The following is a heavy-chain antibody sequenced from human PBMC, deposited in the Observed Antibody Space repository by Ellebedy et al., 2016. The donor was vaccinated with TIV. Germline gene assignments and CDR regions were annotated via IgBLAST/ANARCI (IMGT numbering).Heavy chain of an antibody. J-gene: IGHJ6*02. D-gene: IGHD2-2*01. CDR3: ARGCSTTTCSGDYSYAMAV. Sequence: GESLKISCAASGFTFNSYAMHWVRQAPGKGLEWVPVISYDGSSKYYADSVKGRFTISGDNSMTTLYLQMNSLRAEDTAVYYCARGCSTTTCSGDYSYAMAVWGQGTTVTVSS. CDR2: ISYDGSSK. V-gene: IGHV3-30-3*01. CDR1: GFTFNSYA.